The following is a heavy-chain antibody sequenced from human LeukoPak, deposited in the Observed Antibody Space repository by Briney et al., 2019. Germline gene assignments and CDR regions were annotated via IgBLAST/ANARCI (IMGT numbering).Heavy chain of an antibody. CDR1: GFTFSSYA. Sequence: GGSLRLSCAASGFTFSSYAMSWVRQAPGKGLEWVSAISGSGDSTYYADSVKGRFTISRDNSKNTLYLQMNSLRAEDTAVYYCAKDHPHYYGSGYYFDYWGQGTLVTVSS. J-gene: IGHJ4*02. CDR3: AKDHPHYYGSGYYFDY. CDR2: ISGSGDST. D-gene: IGHD3-10*01. V-gene: IGHV3-23*01.